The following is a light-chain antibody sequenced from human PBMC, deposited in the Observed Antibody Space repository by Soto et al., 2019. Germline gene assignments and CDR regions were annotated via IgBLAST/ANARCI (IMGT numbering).Light chain of an antibody. J-gene: IGKJ1*01. CDR2: AAS. CDR1: QSISSY. CDR3: LQDINYPWT. V-gene: IGKV1-39*01. Sequence: DIQMTPSPSSLSASVGDRVTITCRASQSISSYLNWYQQKPGKAPKLLIYAASSLQSGVPSRFSGSGSGTDFTLAISSLQPEDSATYYCLQDINYPWTFGQGTKVDIK.